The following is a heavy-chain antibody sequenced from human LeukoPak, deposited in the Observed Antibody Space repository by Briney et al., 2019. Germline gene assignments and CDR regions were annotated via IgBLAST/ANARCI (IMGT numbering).Heavy chain of an antibody. CDR2: IYPGDSDT. Sequence: GESLKISWQGSGYSFTSYWIGWVRQMPGKGLEWMEIIYPGDSDTRYSPSFQGQVTISADKSISTAYLQWSSLQASDTAMYYCARRNRAYCGGDCSTYYYYYYMDVWGKGTTVTVSS. J-gene: IGHJ6*03. CDR1: GYSFTSYW. D-gene: IGHD2-21*02. CDR3: ARRNRAYCGGDCSTYYYYYYMDV. V-gene: IGHV5-51*01.